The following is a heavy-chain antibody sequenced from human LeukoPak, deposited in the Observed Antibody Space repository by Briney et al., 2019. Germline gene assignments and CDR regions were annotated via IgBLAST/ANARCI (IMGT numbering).Heavy chain of an antibody. Sequence: GGSLRLSCAASGFTGSSNYMSWVRQAPGKGLEWVSVIYSGGSTYYADSVKGRFTISRDNSKNTLYLQMNSLRAEDTAVYYCASTNFATLSSRSLWGQGTLVTVPS. D-gene: IGHD2-8*01. J-gene: IGHJ4*02. CDR2: IYSGGST. CDR1: GFTGSSNY. V-gene: IGHV3-66*01. CDR3: ASTNFATLSSRSL.